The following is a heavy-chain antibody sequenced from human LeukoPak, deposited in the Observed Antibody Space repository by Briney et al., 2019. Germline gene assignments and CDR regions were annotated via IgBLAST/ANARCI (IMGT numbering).Heavy chain of an antibody. D-gene: IGHD2-2*01. V-gene: IGHV4-59*01. CDR3: ARCLVVPAAHFDY. J-gene: IGHJ4*02. CDR1: GGSISSYY. CDR2: IHYSGST. Sequence: SETLSLTCAVSGGSISSYYWSWIRQPPGRGLEWIGSIHYSGSTSYNSSLKSRVTISVDTSKNQFSLKLNSVTPADTAVYYCARCLVVPAAHFDYWGQGTLVTVSS.